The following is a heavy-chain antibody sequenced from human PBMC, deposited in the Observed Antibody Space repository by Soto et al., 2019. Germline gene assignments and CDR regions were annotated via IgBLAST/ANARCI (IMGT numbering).Heavy chain of an antibody. CDR3: AKGGRYSSSWYSVAFDY. CDR2: ISGSGGST. V-gene: IGHV3-23*01. CDR1: VLTFSSYA. D-gene: IGHD6-13*01. Sequence: GGSLRLSCAASVLTFSSYAMSWVRQAPGKGLEWVSAISGSGGSTYYADSVKGRFTISRDNSKNTLYLQMNSLRAEDTAVYYCAKGGRYSSSWYSVAFDYWGQGTLVTVSS. J-gene: IGHJ4*02.